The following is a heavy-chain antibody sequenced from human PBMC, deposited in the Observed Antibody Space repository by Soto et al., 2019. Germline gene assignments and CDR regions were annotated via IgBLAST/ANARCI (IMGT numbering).Heavy chain of an antibody. CDR3: XXXXXXXLRGDF. D-gene: IGHD3-10*01. CDR2: INNKLAGETT. V-gene: IGHV3-15*07. Sequence: EVQLVESGGGLVKPGGSLRLSCAASGFTFSNAWMNWVRQAPGKGLEWVGHINNKLAGETTDYAAPVKGRFTISRDDXXXXXXXXXXXXXXXXXXXXXXXXXXXXXLRGDFWGQGSLVTVSS. CDR1: GFTFSNAW. J-gene: IGHJ4*02.